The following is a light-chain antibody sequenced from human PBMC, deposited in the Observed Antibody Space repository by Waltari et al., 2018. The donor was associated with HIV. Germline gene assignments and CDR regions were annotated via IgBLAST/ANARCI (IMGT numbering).Light chain of an antibody. J-gene: IGLJ2*01. V-gene: IGLV3-21*04. CDR2: DDS. CDR1: NIGSKS. Sequence: SYVLTQPPSVSVAPGKTARITCGGNNIGSKSVHWYQQKPGQAPVLVTYDDSDRPSGIPGRCAGSNSGNTATLTISRVEAGDEADYYCQVWDSSSDHPIFGGGTKLTVL. CDR3: QVWDSSSDHPI.